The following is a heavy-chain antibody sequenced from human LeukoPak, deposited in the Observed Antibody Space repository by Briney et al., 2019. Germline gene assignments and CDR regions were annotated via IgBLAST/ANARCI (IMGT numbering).Heavy chain of an antibody. D-gene: IGHD2-2*01. Sequence: GGSLRLSCAASGFTFSSYAMSWVRQAPGKGLEWVSAISGSGGSTYYADSVKGRFTVSRDNSKNTLYLQMNSLRAEDTAVYYCAKGPTSWYYFDYWGQGTLVTVSS. CDR2: ISGSGGST. CDR1: GFTFSSYA. J-gene: IGHJ4*02. CDR3: AKGPTSWYYFDY. V-gene: IGHV3-23*01.